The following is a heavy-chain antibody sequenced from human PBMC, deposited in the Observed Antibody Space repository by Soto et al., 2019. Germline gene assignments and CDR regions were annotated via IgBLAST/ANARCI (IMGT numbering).Heavy chain of an antibody. V-gene: IGHV3-33*01. J-gene: IGHJ4*02. CDR1: GFTFSSYG. D-gene: IGHD6-6*01. CDR3: ARDGAARAIDY. Sequence: VQLVESGGGLVQPGRSLRLSCAASGFTFSSYGMHWVRQAPGKGLEWVAVIWYDGSNKYYADSVKGRFTISRDNSKNTLYLQMNSLRAEDTAVYYCARDGAARAIDYWGQGTLVTVSS. CDR2: IWYDGSNK.